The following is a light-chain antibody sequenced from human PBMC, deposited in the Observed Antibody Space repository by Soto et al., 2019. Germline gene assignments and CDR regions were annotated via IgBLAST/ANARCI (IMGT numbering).Light chain of an antibody. V-gene: IGLV2-14*01. CDR1: SSDVGGYNY. Sequence: HSELSKAGSVCGFPGQSITISCTRNSSDVGGYNYVSWYQQHPGKAPKLMIYDVSNRPSGVSNRFSGSKSGNTASLTISGLQAEDEADYYCSSYTSSSTLVFGTGTKVTVL. CDR3: SSYTSSSTLV. CDR2: DVS. J-gene: IGLJ1*01.